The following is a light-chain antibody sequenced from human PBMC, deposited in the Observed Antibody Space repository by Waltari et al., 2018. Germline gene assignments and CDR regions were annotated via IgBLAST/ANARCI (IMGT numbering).Light chain of an antibody. CDR1: SSNIGSNT. J-gene: IGLJ1*01. V-gene: IGLV1-44*01. CDR3: AAWDDSLNSGLV. CDR2: SNN. Sequence: QSVLTQPPSASGTPGQSITLSCSGSSSNIGSNTVSWYQESPGTAPKPLIYSNNQRPSGVPDRVSGSKSGTSASLAISELQSEDEADYYCAAWDDSLNSGLVFGSGTKVTVL.